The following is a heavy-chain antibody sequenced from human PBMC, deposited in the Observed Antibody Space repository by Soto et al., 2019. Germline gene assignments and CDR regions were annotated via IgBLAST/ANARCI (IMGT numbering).Heavy chain of an antibody. Sequence: PSETLSLTCTVSGGSISSSSYYWGWIRQPPGKGLEWIGSIYYSGSTYYNPSLKSRVTISVDTSKNQFSLKLSSVTAADTAVYYWAILDRGLPYYYDSSGYPHFDYGGQEPRVTAS. V-gene: IGHV4-39*01. D-gene: IGHD3-22*01. CDR3: AILDRGLPYYYDSSGYPHFDY. J-gene: IGHJ4*02. CDR1: GGSISSSSYY. CDR2: IYYSGST.